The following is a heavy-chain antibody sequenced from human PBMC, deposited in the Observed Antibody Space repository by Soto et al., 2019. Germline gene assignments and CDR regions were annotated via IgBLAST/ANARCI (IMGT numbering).Heavy chain of an antibody. Sequence: QVQLQQWGAGLLKPSETLSLTCAVYGGSFSGYYWSWIRQPPGKGLEWIGEINHSGSTNYNPSLKSRVTISVDTSKNQFSLKLSSVTAVDTAVYYCARSYYDSSGDSYGMDVWGQGTTVTVSS. J-gene: IGHJ6*02. CDR3: ARSYYDSSGDSYGMDV. D-gene: IGHD3-22*01. V-gene: IGHV4-34*01. CDR1: GGSFSGYY. CDR2: INHSGST.